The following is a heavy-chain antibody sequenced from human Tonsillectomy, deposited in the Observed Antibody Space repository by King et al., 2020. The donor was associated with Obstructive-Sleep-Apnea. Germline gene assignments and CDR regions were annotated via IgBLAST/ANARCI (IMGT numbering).Heavy chain of an antibody. D-gene: IGHD2-2*01. CDR2: ISGYNDYT. Sequence: QLVQSGAEVKKTGASVKVSCKASGYTFIRHAINWVRQAPGQGLEWMGWISGYNDYTKSAQKFQGRVTMTTEPSTSTVYMELRSLTSDDTAVYYCSRGGPSDGFDIWGQGTMVTVSS. J-gene: IGHJ3*02. V-gene: IGHV1-18*04. CDR3: SRGGPSDGFDI. CDR1: GYTFIRHA.